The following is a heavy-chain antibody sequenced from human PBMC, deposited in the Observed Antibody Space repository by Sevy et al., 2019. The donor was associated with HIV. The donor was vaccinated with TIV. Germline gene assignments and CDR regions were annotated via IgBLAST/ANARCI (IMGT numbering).Heavy chain of an antibody. CDR2: ISFSGGST. Sequence: GGSLRLSCAASGFTFSTYAMTWVRQAPGKGLEWVSVISFSGGSTYYADSVKGRFTISGDNSKNTLYLQMISLRAEDTAVYYCAKDRVSGTYYTGDFDYWGQGTLVTVSS. CDR1: GFTFSTYA. D-gene: IGHD3-10*01. V-gene: IGHV3-23*01. J-gene: IGHJ4*02. CDR3: AKDRVSGTYYTGDFDY.